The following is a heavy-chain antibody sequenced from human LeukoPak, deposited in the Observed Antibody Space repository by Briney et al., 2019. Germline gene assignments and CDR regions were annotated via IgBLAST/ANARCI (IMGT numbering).Heavy chain of an antibody. D-gene: IGHD1-26*01. CDR1: DGSINSYY. Sequence: PSETLSLTCSVSDGSINSYYWNWIRRPPGKGLQWIGYIYYNGNTNYSPSLKSRVTMSVDTSKNLFSLKVSSVTAADTAVYYCARGRSNYYGMDVWGQGTTVTVSS. J-gene: IGHJ6*02. V-gene: IGHV4-59*01. CDR3: ARGRSNYYGMDV. CDR2: IYYNGNT.